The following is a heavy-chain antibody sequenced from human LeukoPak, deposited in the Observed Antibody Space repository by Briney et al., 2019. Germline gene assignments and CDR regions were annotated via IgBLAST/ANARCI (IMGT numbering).Heavy chain of an antibody. CDR1: GGSISSYY. D-gene: IGHD3-22*01. Sequence: SETLSLTCTVSGGSISSYYWSWIRQPPGKGLEWIGYIYYSGSANYNPSLKSRVTISLDTSKNQFSLTLSSVTAADTAVYYCARQSISGSSLSYFDYWGQGTLVNVSS. V-gene: IGHV4-59*01. CDR3: ARQSISGSSLSYFDY. J-gene: IGHJ4*02. CDR2: IYYSGSA.